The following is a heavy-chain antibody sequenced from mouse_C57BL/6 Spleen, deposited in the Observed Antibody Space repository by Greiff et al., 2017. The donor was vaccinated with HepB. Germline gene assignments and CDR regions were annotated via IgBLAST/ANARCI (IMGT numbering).Heavy chain of an antibody. CDR1: GYTFTSYG. CDR3: ARRYDGYFYAMDY. D-gene: IGHD2-3*01. J-gene: IGHJ4*01. V-gene: IGHV1-81*01. CDR2: IYPRSGNT. Sequence: QVQLKESGAELARPGASVKLSCKASGYTFTSYGISWVKQRTGQGLEWIGEIYPRSGNTYYNEKFKGKATLTADKSSSTAYMELRSLTSEDSAVYFCARRYDGYFYAMDYWGQGTSVTVSS.